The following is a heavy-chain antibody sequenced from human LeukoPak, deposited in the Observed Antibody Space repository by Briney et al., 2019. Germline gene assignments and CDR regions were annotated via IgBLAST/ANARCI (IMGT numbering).Heavy chain of an antibody. CDR1: GYTFTDYY. D-gene: IGHD3-10*01. CDR3: ARGSHYYGSGSNDY. CDR2: INPNSGGT. J-gene: IGHJ4*02. Sequence: ASVKVSCKASGYTFTDYYMHWVRQAPGQGLEWMGWINPNSGGTNYAQKFQGRVTMTRDTSISTAYMELSRLRSDDTAVYYCARGSHYYGSGSNDYWGQGTLVTVSS. V-gene: IGHV1-2*02.